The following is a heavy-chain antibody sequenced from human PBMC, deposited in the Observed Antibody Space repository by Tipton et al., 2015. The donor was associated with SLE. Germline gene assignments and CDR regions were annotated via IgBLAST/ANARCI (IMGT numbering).Heavy chain of an antibody. CDR2: MFYGDSRSA. D-gene: IGHD1-1*01. CDR1: GGSMSSSHDF. Sequence: TLSLTCTVSGGSMSSSHDFWGWIRQPPGKGLQWIGTMFYGDSRSAYYSPSLKSRVTISLDTSKNQFSLKLNSVTAADTAVYYCARHRQLANFDHWGQGTLVTVSS. CDR3: ARHRQLANFDH. V-gene: IGHV4-39*07. J-gene: IGHJ4*02.